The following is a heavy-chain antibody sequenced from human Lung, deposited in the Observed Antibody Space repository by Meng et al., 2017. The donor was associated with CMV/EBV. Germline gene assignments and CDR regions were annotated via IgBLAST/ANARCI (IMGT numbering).Heavy chain of an antibody. CDR2: IPHRGSS. Sequence: VQLREAGPQLVKPSETLSLTCAVPGDSITNHNWWAWVRQPPGKGLEWIGEIPHRGSSAYNPSLKSRVSMSIDKSKNQFSLKLTSVTAADTAVYHCLRRSGGSVWGQGTLVTVSS. CDR1: GDSITNHNW. J-gene: IGHJ1*01. D-gene: IGHD3-10*01. V-gene: IGHV4-4*02. CDR3: LRRSGGSV.